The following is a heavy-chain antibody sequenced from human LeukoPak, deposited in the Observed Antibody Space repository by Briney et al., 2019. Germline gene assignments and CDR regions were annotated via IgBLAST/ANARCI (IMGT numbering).Heavy chain of an antibody. CDR1: DYTLLTYG. D-gene: IGHD2-2*01. CDR3: ARPAKGAYYYYYMDV. Sequence: GASVTVSCKASDYTLLTYGITWVRQAPGQGLEGMGWISTYNGNTHYAQKLQGRVTITTDTSTRTAYMELRSLTSNDTGIYYCARPAKGAYYYYYMDVWGRGTTVTVSS. CDR2: ISTYNGNT. V-gene: IGHV1-18*01. J-gene: IGHJ6*03.